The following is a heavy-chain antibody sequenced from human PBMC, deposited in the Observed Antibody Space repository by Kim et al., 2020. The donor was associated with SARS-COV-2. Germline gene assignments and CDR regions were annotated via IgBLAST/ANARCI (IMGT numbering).Heavy chain of an antibody. CDR2: ISWNSGTI. Sequence: GGSLRLSCAASGFTFDDYAMHWGRQAPGKGLEWVSGISWNSGTIGYADSVKGRFTISRDNAKNSLYLQMNSLRTEDTALYYCAKSKITMFQGVLYGMDV. CDR3: AKSKITMFQGVLYGMDV. V-gene: IGHV3-9*01. CDR1: GFTFDDYA. D-gene: IGHD3-10*01. J-gene: IGHJ6*01.